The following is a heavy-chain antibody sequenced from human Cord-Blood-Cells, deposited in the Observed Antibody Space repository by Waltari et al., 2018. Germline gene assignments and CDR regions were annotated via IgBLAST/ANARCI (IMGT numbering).Heavy chain of an antibody. D-gene: IGHD2-21*01. J-gene: IGHJ3*02. V-gene: IGHV1-69*01. CDR1: GGTFSSYA. Sequence: SGAEVKKPGSSVKVSCKASGGTFSSYAISWVRQAPGQGLEWMGGIIPIFGTANYAQKFQGRVTITADESTSTAYMELSSLRSEDTAVYYCASSAYCGGDCYDAFDIWGQGTMVTVSS. CDR3: ASSAYCGGDCYDAFDI. CDR2: IIPIFGTA.